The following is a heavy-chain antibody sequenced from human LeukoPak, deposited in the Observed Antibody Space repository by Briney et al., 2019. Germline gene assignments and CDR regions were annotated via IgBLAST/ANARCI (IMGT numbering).Heavy chain of an antibody. CDR1: GFTFSSYG. CDR3: AKDQQRWLQFDGMDV. J-gene: IGHJ6*02. D-gene: IGHD5-24*01. Sequence: GGSLRLSCAASGFTFSSYGMHWVRQAPGKGLEWVAVISYDGSNKYYADSVKGRFTISRDNSKNTLYLQMNSLRAEDTAVYYCAKDQQRWLQFDGMDVWGQGTTVTVSS. V-gene: IGHV3-30*18. CDR2: ISYDGSNK.